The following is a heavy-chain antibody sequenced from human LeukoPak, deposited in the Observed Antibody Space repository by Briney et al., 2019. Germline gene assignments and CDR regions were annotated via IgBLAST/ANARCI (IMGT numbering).Heavy chain of an antibody. CDR3: AKESAYSYGYYFDY. CDR2: TSGSGGGT. CDR1: GFTFTSYA. J-gene: IGHJ4*02. Sequence: GGSLRLSCAASGFTFTSYAMSWVRQAPGKGLEWVSATSGSGGGTYYADSVKGRFTISRDNSKNTLYLQMNSLRAEDTAVYYCAKESAYSYGYYFDYWGPGTLVTVSS. D-gene: IGHD5-18*01. V-gene: IGHV3-23*01.